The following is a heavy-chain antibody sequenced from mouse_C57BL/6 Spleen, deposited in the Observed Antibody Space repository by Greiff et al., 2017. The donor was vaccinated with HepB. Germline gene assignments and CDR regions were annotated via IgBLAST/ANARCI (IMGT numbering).Heavy chain of an antibody. Sequence: VQLQQSGAELVKPGASVKISCKASGYAFSSYWMNWVKQRPGKGLEWIGQIYPGDGDTNYNGKFKGKATLTADKSSSTAYMQLSSLTSEDSAVYFCARDSSGYAWFAYWGQGTLVTVSA. CDR2: IYPGDGDT. D-gene: IGHD3-2*02. CDR3: ARDSSGYAWFAY. V-gene: IGHV1-80*01. J-gene: IGHJ3*01. CDR1: GYAFSSYW.